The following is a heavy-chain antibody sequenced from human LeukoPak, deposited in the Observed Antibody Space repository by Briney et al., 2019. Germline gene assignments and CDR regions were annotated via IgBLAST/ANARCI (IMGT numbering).Heavy chain of an antibody. J-gene: IGHJ6*02. CDR2: IWYDGSNK. V-gene: IGHV3-33*01. CDR1: GFTFSSYG. CDR3: ARRSGSYYNYYGMDV. Sequence: GGSLRLSCAASGFTFSSYGMHWVRQAPGKGLEWVAVIWYDGSNKYYADSVKGRFTISRDNSKNTLYLQMNSLRAEGTAVYYCARRSGSYYNYYGMDVWGQGTTVTVSS. D-gene: IGHD1-26*01.